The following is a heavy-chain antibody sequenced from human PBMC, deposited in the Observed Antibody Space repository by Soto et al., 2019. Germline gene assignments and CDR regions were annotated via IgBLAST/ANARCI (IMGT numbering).Heavy chain of an antibody. CDR3: ARDGGRRYSYGSGYYYYSMDV. V-gene: IGHV1-69*08. Sequence: QVQLVQSGAVVKKPGSSVKVSCKASGGTFSSYTISWVRQAPGQGLEWMGRIVPILGIANYAQKFQGRVTITADKSTSTANMELSSLRSEDTAVYYCARDGGRRYSYGSGYYYYSMDVWGKGTTVTDSS. D-gene: IGHD5-18*01. CDR2: IVPILGIA. J-gene: IGHJ6*03. CDR1: GGTFSSYT.